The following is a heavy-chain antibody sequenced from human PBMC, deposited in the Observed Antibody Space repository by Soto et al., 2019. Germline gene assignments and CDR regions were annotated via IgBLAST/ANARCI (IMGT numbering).Heavy chain of an antibody. CDR1: GGSFSGYY. J-gene: IGHJ5*02. Sequence: PSETLSLTCAVYGGSFSGYYWSWIRQPPGKGLEWIGEINHSGSTNYNPSLKSRVTISVDTSKNQFSLKLSSVTAADTAVDYCARGGVDIVVVVAAYNWFDPWGQGTLVTVSS. V-gene: IGHV4-34*01. CDR3: ARGGVDIVVVVAAYNWFDP. CDR2: INHSGST. D-gene: IGHD2-15*01.